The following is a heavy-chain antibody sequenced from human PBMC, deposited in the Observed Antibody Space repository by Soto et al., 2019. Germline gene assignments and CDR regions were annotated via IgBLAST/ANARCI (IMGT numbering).Heavy chain of an antibody. CDR1: GFTLSSYD. J-gene: IGHJ4*02. Sequence: GSLRLSCAASGFTLSSYDMHWVRRATGKGLEWVSAMGTAGDTYYRGSVKGRFTISRENAKNSFYLQMNSLRAEDTAVYYCARGRHGYNDHFDYWGQGTLVTVSS. D-gene: IGHD5-12*01. CDR2: MGTAGDT. CDR3: ARGRHGYNDHFDY. V-gene: IGHV3-13*01.